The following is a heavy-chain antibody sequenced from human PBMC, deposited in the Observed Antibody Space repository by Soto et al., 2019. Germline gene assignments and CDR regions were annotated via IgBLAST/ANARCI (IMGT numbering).Heavy chain of an antibody. CDR2: ISAYNGNT. CDR1: GYTFTSYG. CDR3: ARVDGFGSSAVVAATYYYYMDV. V-gene: IGHV1-18*01. J-gene: IGHJ6*03. Sequence: GASVKVSCKASGYTFTSYGISWVRQAPGQGLEWMGWISAYNGNTNYAQKLQGRVTMTTDTSTSTTYMELRSLRSDDTAVYYCARVDGFGSSAVVAATYYYYMDVWGKGTTVTVSS. D-gene: IGHD2-15*01.